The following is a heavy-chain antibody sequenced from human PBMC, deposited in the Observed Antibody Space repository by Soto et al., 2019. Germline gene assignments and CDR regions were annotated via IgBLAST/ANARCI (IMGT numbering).Heavy chain of an antibody. CDR3: ARDDLVAVAGTPIDY. CDR1: GYTFTSYG. V-gene: IGHV1-18*01. D-gene: IGHD6-19*01. CDR2: ISAYNGNT. J-gene: IGHJ4*02. Sequence: QVQLVRSGAEVKKPGASVKVSCKASGYTFTSYGISWVRQAPGQGLEWMGWISAYNGNTNYAQKPQGRVTMTTDTSTTTAYMELRSLRSDDTAVYYCARDDLVAVAGTPIDYWGQGTLVTVSS.